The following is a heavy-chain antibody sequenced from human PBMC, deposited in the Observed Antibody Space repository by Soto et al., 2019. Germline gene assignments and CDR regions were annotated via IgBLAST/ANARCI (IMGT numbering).Heavy chain of an antibody. CDR3: ARGVRGAYGLDI. D-gene: IGHD2-21*01. J-gene: IGHJ3*02. Sequence: EVQLVESGGGLVQPGGSLRLSCAASGLTFSSHWMHWVRQAPGKGLVWVSRIDSDGSRTNYADSVKGRFTISRDNAKNTVYLQMNSLRVEETAVYYCARGVRGAYGLDIWGLGTMVTVSS. CDR1: GLTFSSHW. V-gene: IGHV3-74*01. CDR2: IDSDGSRT.